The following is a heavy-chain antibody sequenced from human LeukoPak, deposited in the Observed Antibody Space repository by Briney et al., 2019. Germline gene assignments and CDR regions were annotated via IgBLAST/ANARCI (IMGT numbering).Heavy chain of an antibody. CDR2: INQDGSEK. CDR3: ATETNGRHYDY. V-gene: IGHV3-7*01. CDR1: GFTVSSNY. D-gene: IGHD1-14*01. J-gene: IGHJ4*02. Sequence: PGGSLRLSCASSGFTVSSNYMSWVRQAPGKGLEWVANINQDGSEKYYVDSVKGRFTISRDNAKNSLYLQMNSLRAEDTAVYYCATETNGRHYDYWGQGTLLTVSS.